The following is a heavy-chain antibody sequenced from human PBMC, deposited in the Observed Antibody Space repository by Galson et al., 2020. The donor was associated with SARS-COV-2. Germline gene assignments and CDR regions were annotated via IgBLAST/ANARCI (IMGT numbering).Heavy chain of an antibody. CDR3: LTDSGTRRYF. CDR2: ISSDGAPS. V-gene: IGHV3-64D*06. J-gene: IGHJ1*01. CDR1: GFIFRDYA. Sequence: GGSLRLSCSASGFIFRDYAMHWVRQAPGKGRKYVLAISSDGAPSTNEDSVNGRLTMSRDNSRNMFYLQRTALRPEDTAFYYCLTDSGTRRYFRGQGPLVTVSS. D-gene: IGHD1-26*01.